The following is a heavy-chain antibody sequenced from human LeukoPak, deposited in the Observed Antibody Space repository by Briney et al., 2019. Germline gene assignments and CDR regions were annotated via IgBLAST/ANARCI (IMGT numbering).Heavy chain of an antibody. CDR1: GYTLTQLS. J-gene: IGHJ4*02. CDR3: LRDGNGYTPFDF. CDR2: FDPEDDET. D-gene: IGHD5-24*01. V-gene: IGHV1-24*01. Sequence: ASAKVSCKVSGYTLTQLSMHRVRPDPGKGLEWMGSFDPEDDETIYAQKFQGRVTMTEDTSIDTAYMELSSLRSEDTAVYYCLRDGNGYTPFDFWGQGTLVTVSS.